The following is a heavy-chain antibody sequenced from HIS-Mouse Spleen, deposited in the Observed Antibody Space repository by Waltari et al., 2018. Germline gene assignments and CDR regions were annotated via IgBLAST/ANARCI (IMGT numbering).Heavy chain of an antibody. D-gene: IGHD6-13*01. CDR3: AREIPYSSSWYDWYFDL. Sequence: QLQLQESGPGLVKPSETLSLTCPVSGGSVSSSSYYWAWIRQPPGKGLDWIGSIYYSGSTYYHPSLKSRVTISVDTSKNQFSLKLSSVTAADTAVYYCAREIPYSSSWYDWYFDLWGRGTLVTVSS. J-gene: IGHJ2*01. CDR1: GGSVSSSSYY. V-gene: IGHV4-39*07. CDR2: IYYSGST.